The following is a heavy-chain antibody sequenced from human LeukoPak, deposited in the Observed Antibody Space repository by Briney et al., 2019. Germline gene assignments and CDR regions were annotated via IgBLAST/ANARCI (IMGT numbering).Heavy chain of an antibody. CDR1: GFTVSSNY. V-gene: IGHV3-53*01. CDR3: ARDYCSSTSCLFDY. D-gene: IGHD2-2*01. CDR2: IYSDDST. Sequence: GGSLRLSCAVSGFTVSSNYMSWVRQAPGKGLEWVSVIYSDDSTYYADSVKGRFTISRDNSKNTLYLQMNSLRAEDTAVYYCARDYCSSTSCLFDYWGQGTTVTVSS. J-gene: IGHJ4*03.